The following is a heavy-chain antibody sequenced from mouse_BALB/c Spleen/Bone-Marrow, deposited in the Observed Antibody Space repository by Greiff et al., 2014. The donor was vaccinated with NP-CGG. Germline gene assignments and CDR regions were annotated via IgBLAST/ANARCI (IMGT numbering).Heavy chain of an antibody. CDR3: ARRTTVVAPLDY. D-gene: IGHD1-1*01. CDR1: GYSTTSGYS. Sequence: DVKLVESGPDLVKPSQSLSLTCTVTGYSTTSGYSWHWIRQFPGNKLEWMGYIHYSGSTNYNPSLKSRISITRDTSKNQFFLQLNSVTTEDTATYYCARRTTVVAPLDYWGQGTTLTVSS. J-gene: IGHJ2*01. CDR2: IHYSGST. V-gene: IGHV3-1*02.